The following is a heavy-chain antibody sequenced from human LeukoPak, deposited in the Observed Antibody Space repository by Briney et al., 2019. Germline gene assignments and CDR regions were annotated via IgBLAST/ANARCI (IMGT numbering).Heavy chain of an antibody. CDR3: AGSPPYDILTGHAFDI. CDR2: IYSGGST. V-gene: IGHV3-66*01. J-gene: IGHJ3*02. D-gene: IGHD3-9*01. Sequence: GGSLRLSCAASGFTVSSNYMSWVRQAPGKGLEWVSVIYSGGSTYYADSVKGRFTISRDNSKNTLYLQMNSLRAEDTAVYYCAGSPPYDILTGHAFDIRGQGTMVTVSS. CDR1: GFTVSSNY.